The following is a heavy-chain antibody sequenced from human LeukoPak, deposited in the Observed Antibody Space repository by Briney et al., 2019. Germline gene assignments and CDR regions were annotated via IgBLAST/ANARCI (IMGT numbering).Heavy chain of an antibody. J-gene: IGHJ6*03. CDR3: ARRGHSYYYYYYMDV. D-gene: IGHD3-10*01. CDR1: GYSISSGYY. V-gene: IGHV4-38-2*02. CDR2: IYHSGST. Sequence: SETLSLTCTVSGYSISSGYYWGWIRQPPGKGLEWIGSIYHSGSTYYNPSLKSRVTISVDTSKNQFSLKLSPVTAADTAVYYCARRGHSYYYYYYMDVWGKGTTVTISS.